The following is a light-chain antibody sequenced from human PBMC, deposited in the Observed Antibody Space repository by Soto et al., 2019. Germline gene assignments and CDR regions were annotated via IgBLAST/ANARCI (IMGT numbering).Light chain of an antibody. CDR2: GAS. CDR1: QSVSSN. J-gene: IGKJ1*01. CDR3: QQYNNWPRT. V-gene: IGKV3-15*01. Sequence: EIVMTQSPATLSVSPGERATLSCRASQSVSSNLAWYQQKPGQDPRLLIFGASTRATGIPARFSGSGSGTEFTLTISSLQCEDFAVYYCQQYNNWPRTFGQGTKVEIK.